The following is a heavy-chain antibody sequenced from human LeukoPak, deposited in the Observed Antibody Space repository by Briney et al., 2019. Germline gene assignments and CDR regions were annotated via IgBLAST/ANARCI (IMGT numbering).Heavy chain of an antibody. J-gene: IGHJ3*02. V-gene: IGHV4-38-2*02. Sequence: SETLSLTCTVSGHSISSGYYWGWIRQPPGKGLEWIGYIYYSGSTNYNPSLKSRVTISVDTSKNQFSLKLSSVTAADTAVYYCARPGVGSGRYGAFDIWGQGTMVTVSS. CDR1: GHSISSGYY. CDR3: ARPGVGSGRYGAFDI. CDR2: IYYSGST. D-gene: IGHD5-18*01.